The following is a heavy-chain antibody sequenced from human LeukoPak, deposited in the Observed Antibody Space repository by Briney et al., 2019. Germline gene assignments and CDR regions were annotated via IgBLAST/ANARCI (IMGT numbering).Heavy chain of an antibody. J-gene: IGHJ3*02. V-gene: IGHV3-9*01. CDR3: AKDIRQLEPSYAFDI. D-gene: IGHD1-1*01. CDR2: ISWNSGSI. CDR1: GFTFDDYA. Sequence: GRSLRLSCAASGFTFDDYAMHWVRQAPGKGLEWVSGISWNSGSIGYADSVKGRFTISRDNAKNSLYLQMNSLRAEDTALYYGAKDIRQLEPSYAFDIWGQGTMVTVSS.